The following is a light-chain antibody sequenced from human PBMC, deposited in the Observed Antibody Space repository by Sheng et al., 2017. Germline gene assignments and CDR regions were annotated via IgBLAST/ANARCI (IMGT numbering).Light chain of an antibody. CDR1: QTISIF. Sequence: DIQMTQSPSSLSASVGDRITITCRATQTISIFLNWYQQKPGRAPKLLISEASSLQSGVPSRFSGSGSGTDFTLTISSLQPEDFATYYCQQSYTTPPYIFGPGTKVDIK. CDR2: EAS. CDR3: QQSYTTPPYI. J-gene: IGKJ3*01. V-gene: IGKV1-39*01.